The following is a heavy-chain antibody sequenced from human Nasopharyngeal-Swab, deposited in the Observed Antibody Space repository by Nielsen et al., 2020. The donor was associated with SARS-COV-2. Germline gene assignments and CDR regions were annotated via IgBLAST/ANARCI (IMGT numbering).Heavy chain of an antibody. CDR2: IWYDGSNK. CDR3: AREKREKERGRGIQYYYYYYMDV. D-gene: IGHD3-16*01. Sequence: GESLKISCAASGFTFSSYGMHWVRQAPGKGPEWVAVIWYDGSNKYYADSVKGRFTISRDNSKNTLYLQMNSLRAEDTAVYYCAREKREKERGRGIQYYYYYYMDVWGKGTTVTVSS. J-gene: IGHJ6*03. CDR1: GFTFSSYG. V-gene: IGHV3-33*01.